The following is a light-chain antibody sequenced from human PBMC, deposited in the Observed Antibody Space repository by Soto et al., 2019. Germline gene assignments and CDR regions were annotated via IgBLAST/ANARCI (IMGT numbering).Light chain of an antibody. CDR2: KVS. V-gene: IGKV2-30*01. Sequence: VVVTQSTPSPPLPPGPAGSLPCRASPKIVYSDGDTYLNWFQQRPGQSPRRLIFKVSERDSGVPDRISGSGSGTDFTLKISRVEAEDVGVYYCMQALQTPPTFGQGTKV. CDR3: MQALQTPPT. CDR1: PKIVYSDGDTY. J-gene: IGKJ1*01.